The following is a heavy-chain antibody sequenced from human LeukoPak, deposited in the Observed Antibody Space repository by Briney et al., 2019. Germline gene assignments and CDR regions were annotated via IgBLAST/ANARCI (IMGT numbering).Heavy chain of an antibody. J-gene: IGHJ4*02. CDR2: ISGSGGST. V-gene: IGHV3-23*01. CDR3: AKLYDILTGYIDY. Sequence: PGGSLRLSCAASGFTFSSYAMSWVRQAPGKGLEWVSAISGSGGSTYYADSVKGRFTISRHNSKNTLYLQMNSLRAEDTAVYYCAKLYDILTGYIDYWGQGTLVTVSS. D-gene: IGHD3-9*01. CDR1: GFTFSSYA.